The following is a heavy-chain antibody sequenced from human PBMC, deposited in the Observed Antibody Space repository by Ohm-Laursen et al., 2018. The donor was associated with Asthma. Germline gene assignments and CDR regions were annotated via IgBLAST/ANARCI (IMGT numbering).Heavy chain of an antibody. D-gene: IGHD3-9*01. Sequence: GSLRLSCTASGYSFSLYSIHWIRQAPGKGLQWVASISTASTFIYYADSVRGRFTTSRDNAKNSVYLQMNSLRADDTALYYCARGPHRYYDILTGYPDYWGQGTLVTVSS. J-gene: IGHJ4*02. CDR3: ARGPHRYYDILTGYPDY. CDR2: ISTASTFI. V-gene: IGHV3-21*01. CDR1: GYSFSLYS.